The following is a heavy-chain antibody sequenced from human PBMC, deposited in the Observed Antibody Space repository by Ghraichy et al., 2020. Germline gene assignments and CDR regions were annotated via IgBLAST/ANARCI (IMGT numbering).Heavy chain of an antibody. Sequence: GGSLRLSCAASGFTFSSYGMHWVRQAPGKGLEWVAVISYDGSNKYYADSVKGRFTISGDNSKNTLYLQMNSLRAEDTAVYYCASIVVVDFDYWGQGTLVTVSS. CDR2: ISYDGSNK. CDR1: GFTFSSYG. J-gene: IGHJ4*02. D-gene: IGHD2-21*01. V-gene: IGHV3-30*03. CDR3: ASIVVVDFDY.